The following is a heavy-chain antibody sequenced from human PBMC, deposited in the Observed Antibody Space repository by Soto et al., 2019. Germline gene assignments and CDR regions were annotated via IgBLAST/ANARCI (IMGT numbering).Heavy chain of an antibody. CDR2: ISSSGSTI. Sequence: PGGSLRLSCAASGFTFSSYEMNWVRQAPGKGLEWVSYISSSGSTIYYADSVKGRFTISRDNAKNSLYLQMNSLRAEDTAVYYCARAGGCDDSSGYYYVHAFDIWGQGTMVTVSS. J-gene: IGHJ3*02. CDR1: GFTFSSYE. CDR3: ARAGGCDDSSGYYYVHAFDI. D-gene: IGHD3-22*01. V-gene: IGHV3-48*03.